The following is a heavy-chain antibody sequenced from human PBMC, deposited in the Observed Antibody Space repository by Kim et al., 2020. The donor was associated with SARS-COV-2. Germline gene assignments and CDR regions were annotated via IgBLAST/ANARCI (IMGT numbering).Heavy chain of an antibody. V-gene: IGHV4-39*01. CDR3: ARDRGYPRWGWFDP. Sequence: SETLSLTCTVSGGSLSSSTYYWGWIRQPPGKGLEWIGSIYYSGSTYYNPSLKSRVTIFVDTSKNQFSLKLSSVTAADTAVYYCARDRGYPRWGWFDPWGQGTLVTVSS. J-gene: IGHJ5*02. CDR2: IYYSGST. CDR1: GGSLSSSTYY. D-gene: IGHD3-22*01.